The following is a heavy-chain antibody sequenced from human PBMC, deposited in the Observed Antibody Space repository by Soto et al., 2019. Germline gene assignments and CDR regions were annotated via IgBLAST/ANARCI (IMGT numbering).Heavy chain of an antibody. CDR3: AIVGHYDFWSGYYANNWFDP. CDR1: GYTFTSYG. D-gene: IGHD3-3*01. Sequence: ASVKVSCKASGYTFTSYGISWVRQAPGQGLEWMGWISAYNGNTNYAQKLQGRVTMTTDTSTSTAYMELRSLRSDDTAVYYCAIVGHYDFWSGYYANNWFDPWGQGTLVTVSS. J-gene: IGHJ5*02. CDR2: ISAYNGNT. V-gene: IGHV1-18*01.